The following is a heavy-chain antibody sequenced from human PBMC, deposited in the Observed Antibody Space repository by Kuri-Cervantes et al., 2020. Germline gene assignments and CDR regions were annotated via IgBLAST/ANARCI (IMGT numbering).Heavy chain of an antibody. Sequence: LTCAASGFTFAVYAMHWVRQAPGKGLEWVSGISWNSGSIGYADSVKGRFTICRDNTKNSLYLQMNRLRAEDTAVYYCARQVDGGNCDYWGQGTLVTVSS. CDR2: ISWNSGSI. D-gene: IGHD4-23*01. CDR1: GFTFAVYA. CDR3: ARQVDGGNCDY. V-gene: IGHV3-9*01. J-gene: IGHJ4*02.